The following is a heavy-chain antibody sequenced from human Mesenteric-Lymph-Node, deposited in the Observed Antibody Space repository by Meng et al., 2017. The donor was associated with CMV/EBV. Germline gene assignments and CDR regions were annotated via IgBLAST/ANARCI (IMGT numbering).Heavy chain of an antibody. CDR2: ISGSGGST. CDR3: AKVRDKFGVGIIPVGWFDP. D-gene: IGHD3-3*01. V-gene: IGHV3-23*01. CDR1: GFTFSSYA. Sequence: GESLKISCAASGFTFSSYAMSWVRQAPGKGLEWVSAISGSGGSTYYADSVKGRFNISRDNSKNTLYLQMNHLRADDTAVYYRAKVRDKFGVGIIPVGWFDPWGQGTLVTVSS. J-gene: IGHJ5*02.